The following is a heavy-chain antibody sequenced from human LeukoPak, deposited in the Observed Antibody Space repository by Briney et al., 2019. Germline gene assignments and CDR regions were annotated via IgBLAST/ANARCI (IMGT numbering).Heavy chain of an antibody. CDR3: ARDRKSGESSEIDF. Sequence: PGGALRLSCAASGFTFSNDWVHWVRQAPGKGLVWVSRINRDGSTTNYADSVKGRFTVSRDNAKNTLNLQMNSLRAEDTAVYSCARDRKSGESSEIDFWGQGTLVTVSS. CDR1: GFTFSNDW. CDR2: INRDGSTT. J-gene: IGHJ4*02. V-gene: IGHV3-74*01. D-gene: IGHD3-10*01.